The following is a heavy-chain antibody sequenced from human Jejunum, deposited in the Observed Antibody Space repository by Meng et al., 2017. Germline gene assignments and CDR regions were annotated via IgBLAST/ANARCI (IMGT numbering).Heavy chain of an antibody. V-gene: IGHV3-30*04. D-gene: IGHD3-9*01. Sequence: GESLKISCAASGFTFSNYAFHWVRQAPGKGLEWVAVLSEDASFKSYSESVKGRFTISRDDSRNTVYLQMNSLRPDDTAVYYCARESERTGYHSPDYWGQGSLVTVSS. CDR3: ARESERTGYHSPDY. CDR1: GFTFSNYA. CDR2: LSEDASFK. J-gene: IGHJ4*02.